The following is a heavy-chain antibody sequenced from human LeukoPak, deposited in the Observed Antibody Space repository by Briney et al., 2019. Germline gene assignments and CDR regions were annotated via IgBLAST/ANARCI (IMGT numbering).Heavy chain of an antibody. CDR3: ARASSGWYPIDY. V-gene: IGHV4-34*01. CDR1: GGSFSGYY. J-gene: IGHJ4*02. Sequence: SETLSLTCAVYGGSFSGYYWSWIRQPPGKGLEWIGEINHSGSTNYNPSLKSRVTISVDTSKNQFSLKLSSVTAADTAVYYCARASSGWYPIDYWGQGTLVTVSS. D-gene: IGHD6-19*01. CDR2: INHSGST.